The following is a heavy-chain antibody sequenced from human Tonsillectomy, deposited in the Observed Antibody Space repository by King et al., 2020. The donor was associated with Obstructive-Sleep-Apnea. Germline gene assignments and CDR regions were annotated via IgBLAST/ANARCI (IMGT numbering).Heavy chain of an antibody. CDR1: GFTFSTHW. CDR3: GRGGWYADY. Sequence: VQLVESGGGLVQPGGSLRLSFAASGFTFSTHWMHWVRQAPGKGLVWVSRIDSDDSNIYYADFAKGRFTISRDNAKNTLYLKMNCLRAEDTAVYYCGRGGWYADYWGQGTLVTVSS. CDR2: IDSDDSNI. V-gene: IGHV3-74*01. D-gene: IGHD6-19*01. J-gene: IGHJ4*02.